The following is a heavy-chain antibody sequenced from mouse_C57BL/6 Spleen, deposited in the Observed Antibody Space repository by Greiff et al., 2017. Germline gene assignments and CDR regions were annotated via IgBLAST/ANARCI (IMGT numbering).Heavy chain of an antibody. CDR1: GYTFTSYW. J-gene: IGHJ3*01. Sequence: QVQLQQPGAELVMPGASVKLSCKASGYTFTSYWMHWVKQRPGQGLEWIGEIVPSASYTNYNQKFKGKSTLTVDKSSSTAYMQLSSLTSEDSAVYYCARWGGNYPFAYWGQGTLVTVSA. D-gene: IGHD2-1*01. CDR3: ARWGGNYPFAY. CDR2: IVPSASYT. V-gene: IGHV1-69*01.